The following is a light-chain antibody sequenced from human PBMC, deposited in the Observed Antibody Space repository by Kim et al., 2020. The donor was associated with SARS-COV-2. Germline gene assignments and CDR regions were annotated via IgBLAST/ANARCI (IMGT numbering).Light chain of an antibody. CDR1: QSLVYSDGTTY. Sequence: PAASYCRSSQSLVYSDGTTYFILFQQRPGQPPRRLIYEVSNRYSGVPDRFGGSGSGADFTLKISRVEAEDVGVYYCMQGTHWPWTFGQGTKVDIK. V-gene: IGKV2-30*01. CDR2: EVS. J-gene: IGKJ1*01. CDR3: MQGTHWPWT.